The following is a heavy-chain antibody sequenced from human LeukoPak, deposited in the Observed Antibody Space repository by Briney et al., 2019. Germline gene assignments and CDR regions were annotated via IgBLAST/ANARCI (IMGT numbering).Heavy chain of an antibody. CDR3: ARDLGYSSSTNRFDP. CDR1: GFTFSDYY. Sequence: GGSLRLSCAASGFTFSDYYMSWIRQAPGKGLEWVSYISSSGSTIYYADSVKGRFTISRDNAKNSLYLQMNSLRAEDTAVYYCARDLGYSSSTNRFDPWGQGTLVTVSS. J-gene: IGHJ5*02. D-gene: IGHD6-6*01. V-gene: IGHV3-11*01. CDR2: ISSSGSTI.